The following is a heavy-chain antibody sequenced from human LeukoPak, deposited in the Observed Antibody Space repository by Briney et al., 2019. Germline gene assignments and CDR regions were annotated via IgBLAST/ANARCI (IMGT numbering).Heavy chain of an antibody. J-gene: IGHJ5*02. D-gene: IGHD3-22*01. Sequence: GGFLRLSCAASGFTFSSYAMHWVRQAPGKGLEWVAVISYDGSNKYYADSVKGRFTISRDNSKNTLNLQMNSLRAEDTAVYYCARDLYYYDSSGYWFDPWGQGTLVTVSS. V-gene: IGHV3-30-3*01. CDR2: ISYDGSNK. CDR3: ARDLYYYDSSGYWFDP. CDR1: GFTFSSYA.